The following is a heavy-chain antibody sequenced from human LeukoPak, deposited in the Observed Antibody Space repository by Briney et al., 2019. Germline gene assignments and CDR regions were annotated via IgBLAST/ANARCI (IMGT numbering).Heavy chain of an antibody. CDR3: AKSNGYGLIDI. V-gene: IGHV4-34*01. J-gene: IGHJ3*02. D-gene: IGHD3-22*01. Sequence: SETLSLTCAVYGGSFSGYYWSWIRQPPGKGLEWIGEINQSGSTNYNPSLKSRVTISVDTSQNQFSLNLSSVTAADTAVYYCAKSNGYGLIDIWGQGTMVTVSS. CDR1: GGSFSGYY. CDR2: INQSGST.